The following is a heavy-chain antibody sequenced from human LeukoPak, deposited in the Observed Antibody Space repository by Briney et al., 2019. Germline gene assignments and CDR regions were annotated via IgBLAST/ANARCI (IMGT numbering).Heavy chain of an antibody. CDR2: INHSGGT. V-gene: IGHV4-34*01. CDR1: GGSFSGYY. D-gene: IGHD3-22*01. Sequence: SETLSLTCAVYGGSFSGYYWSWIRQPPGKGLEWIGEINHSGGTNYNPSLKSRVTISVDTSKNQFSLKLSSVTAADTAVYYCARHTKRWLLRHFDYWGQGTLVTVSS. J-gene: IGHJ4*02. CDR3: ARHTKRWLLRHFDY.